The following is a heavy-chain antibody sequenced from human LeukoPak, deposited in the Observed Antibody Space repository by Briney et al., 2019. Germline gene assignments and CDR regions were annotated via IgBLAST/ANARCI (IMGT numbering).Heavy chain of an antibody. J-gene: IGHJ4*02. CDR2: ISYDGSNK. Sequence: GGSLRLSCTTSGFNFRAYWMGWVRQAPGKGLEWVAVISYDGSNKYYADSVKGRFTISRDNSKNTLYLQMNSLRAEDTAVYYCAKDYSVYRIRAGGSNYWGQGTLVTVSS. V-gene: IGHV3-30*18. CDR1: GFNFRAYW. CDR3: AKDYSVYRIRAGGSNY. D-gene: IGHD6-13*01.